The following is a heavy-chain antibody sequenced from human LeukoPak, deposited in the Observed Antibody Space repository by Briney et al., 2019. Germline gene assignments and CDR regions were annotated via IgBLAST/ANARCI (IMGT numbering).Heavy chain of an antibody. V-gene: IGHV3-30-3*01. Sequence: GGSLRLSCAASGFTFSSYAMHWVRQAPGKGLEWVAVISYDGSNKYYADSVKGRFTISRDNSKNTLYLQMNSLRAEDTAVYYCARAGRFLEWLFPFLDYWGQGTLVTASS. CDR2: ISYDGSNK. J-gene: IGHJ4*02. CDR3: ARAGRFLEWLFPFLDY. D-gene: IGHD3-3*01. CDR1: GFTFSSYA.